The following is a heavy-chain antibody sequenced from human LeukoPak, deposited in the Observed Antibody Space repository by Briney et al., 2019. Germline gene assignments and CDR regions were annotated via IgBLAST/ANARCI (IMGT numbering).Heavy chain of an antibody. Sequence: PGGSLRLSCVASGFAFSNSMNWVRQAPGKGLEWVSYTSSSRRTKYYADSVKGRFTISRDNAQNSLSLQMNSLRAEDTAVYYCARDLLLYFGEVTMAFDYWGLGTLVTVSS. CDR1: GFAFSNS. CDR2: TSSSRRTK. CDR3: ARDLLLYFGEVTMAFDY. D-gene: IGHD3-10*01. J-gene: IGHJ4*02. V-gene: IGHV3-48*04.